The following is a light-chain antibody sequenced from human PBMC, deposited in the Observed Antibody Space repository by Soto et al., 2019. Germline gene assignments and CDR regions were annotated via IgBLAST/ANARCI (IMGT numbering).Light chain of an antibody. CDR3: QQYNNWPLT. V-gene: IGKV3-15*01. CDR1: QSVSNSA. J-gene: IGKJ1*01. CDR2: DAS. Sequence: EIVLTQSPATLSLSPGDRATLSCWASQSVSNSAVAWYQQKPGQPPRLLIHDASTRATGIPARFSGSGSGTEFTLTIRSLQSEDFAVYYCQQYNNWPLTFGQGTKVDIK.